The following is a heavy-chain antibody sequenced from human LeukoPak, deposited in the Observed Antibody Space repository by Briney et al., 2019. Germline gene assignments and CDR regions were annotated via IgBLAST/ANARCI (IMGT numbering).Heavy chain of an antibody. D-gene: IGHD5-12*01. J-gene: IGHJ3*02. Sequence: GASVKVSCKASGGTFSNYAISWVRQAPGQGLEWMGGIIPIFGTANYAQKFQGRVTITADESTSTAYMELSSLRSGDTAVYYCARAGSRATIKGAFDIWGQGTMVTVSS. CDR2: IIPIFGTA. V-gene: IGHV1-69*13. CDR3: ARAGSRATIKGAFDI. CDR1: GGTFSNYA.